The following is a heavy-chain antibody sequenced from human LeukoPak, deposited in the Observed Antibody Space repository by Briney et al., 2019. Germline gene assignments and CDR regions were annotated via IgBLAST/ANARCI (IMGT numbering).Heavy chain of an antibody. J-gene: IGHJ4*02. CDR2: ISDGGSIT. V-gene: IGHV3-23*01. D-gene: IGHD6-19*01. Sequence: PGGSLRLSCAASGFTFSDYGMSWVRQAPGKGLEWVSTISDGGSITYYADSVKGRFTVSRDNSKNTLFLQMNSLRAEDTAVYYCARALTGQGTFYSSGWYRDGPTYYFDYWGQGTLVTVSS. CDR3: ARALTGQGTFYSSGWYRDGPTYYFDY. CDR1: GFTFSDYG.